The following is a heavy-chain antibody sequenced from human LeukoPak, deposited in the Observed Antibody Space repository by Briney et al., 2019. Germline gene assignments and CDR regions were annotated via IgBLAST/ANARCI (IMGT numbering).Heavy chain of an antibody. J-gene: IGHJ4*02. V-gene: IGHV4-59*01. CDR2: IYYSGST. Sequence: SETLSLTCTVSGGSISSYYWSWIRQPPGKGLEWIGYIYYSGSTSYNPSLKSRVTISVDTSENQFSLKLSSVTAADTAVYYCARASGVGWYYYWGQGTLVTVSS. D-gene: IGHD6-19*01. CDR3: ARASGVGWYYY. CDR1: GGSISSYY.